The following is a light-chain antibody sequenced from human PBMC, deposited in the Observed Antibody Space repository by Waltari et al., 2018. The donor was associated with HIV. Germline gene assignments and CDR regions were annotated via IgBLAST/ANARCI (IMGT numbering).Light chain of an antibody. CDR2: AAA. CDR1: QTISVY. J-gene: IGKJ3*01. V-gene: IGKV1-39*01. CDR3: QQSYRGLT. Sequence: DIQMTQSPSSLSASLGDRVVITCRASQTISVYLNWYQQKSGIAPKLLIYAAASLQDGVPSRFSGSGSGTDFTLTINSLQVEDFATYYCQQSYRGLTFGPGTNVDV.